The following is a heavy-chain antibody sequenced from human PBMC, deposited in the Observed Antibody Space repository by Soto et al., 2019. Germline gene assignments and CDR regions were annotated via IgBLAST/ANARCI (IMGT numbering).Heavy chain of an antibody. CDR1: GRSISSAGYY. CDR3: ARGPSMATITNFDY. J-gene: IGHJ4*02. D-gene: IGHD5-12*01. V-gene: IGHV4-61*08. CDR2: IYYSGST. Sequence: SETLSLTCTFYGRSISSAGYYWSWLRQPPGKGLEWIGYIYYSGSTNYNPSLKSRVTISVDTSKNQFSLKLSSVTAADTVVYYCARGPSMATITNFDYWGQGTLVTVSS.